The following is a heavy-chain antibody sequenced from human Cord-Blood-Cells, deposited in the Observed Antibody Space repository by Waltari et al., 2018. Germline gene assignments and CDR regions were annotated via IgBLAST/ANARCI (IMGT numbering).Heavy chain of an antibody. Sequence: QVQLVQSGAEVKKPGASVKVSCKASGYTFPSYDINWVRKPTGQGLEWMGWMNPNSGNTGYAQKFQGRVTMTRNTSISTAYMELSSLRSEDTAVYYCAMHERGYSYGYYYYYGMDVWGQGTTVTVSS. CDR1: GYTFPSYD. CDR3: AMHERGYSYGYYYYYGMDV. J-gene: IGHJ6*02. V-gene: IGHV1-8*01. CDR2: MNPNSGNT. D-gene: IGHD5-18*01.